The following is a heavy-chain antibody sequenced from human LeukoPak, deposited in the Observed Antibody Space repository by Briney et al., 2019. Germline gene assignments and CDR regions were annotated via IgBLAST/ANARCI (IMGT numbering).Heavy chain of an antibody. D-gene: IGHD3-10*01. CDR2: ISYDGSNK. V-gene: IGHV3-30-3*01. CDR3: ARDRTSGSYYRSFFDY. J-gene: IGHJ4*02. Sequence: GGSLRLSCAASEFTFSSYAIHWVRQAPGKGLEWVAVISYDGSNKYYADSVKGRFTISRDNSMNTLYLQMNSLRAEDTAVYYCARDRTSGSYYRSFFDYWGQGTLVTVSS. CDR1: EFTFSSYA.